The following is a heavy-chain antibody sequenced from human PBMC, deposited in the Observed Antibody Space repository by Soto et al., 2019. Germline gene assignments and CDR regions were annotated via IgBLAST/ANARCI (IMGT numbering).Heavy chain of an antibody. CDR1: GFTFSSYA. D-gene: IGHD2-2*01. J-gene: IGHJ4*02. CDR3: VKDGYCSSTSCSYLNDY. V-gene: IGHV3-64D*06. CDR2: ISSNGGST. Sequence: GGSLRLSCSASGFTFSSYAMHWVRQAPGKGLEYVSAISSNGGSTYYADSVKGRFTISRDNSKNTLYLQMSSLRAEDTAVYYCVKDGYCSSTSCSYLNDYWGQGTLVTVSS.